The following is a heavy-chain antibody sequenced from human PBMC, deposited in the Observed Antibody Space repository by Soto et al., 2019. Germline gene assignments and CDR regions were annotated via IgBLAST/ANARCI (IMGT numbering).Heavy chain of an antibody. D-gene: IGHD2-15*01. Sequence: QVQLVQSGAEVKKPGASVKVSCKASGYTFTGYYMHWVRQAPGQGLEWLGWINPNSGGTNYAQKFQGWVTMTRDTSISTAYMELSRLRSDDTAVYYCVRCSGGSCYGDDAFDIWGQGTMVTVSS. CDR1: GYTFTGYY. V-gene: IGHV1-2*04. CDR2: INPNSGGT. CDR3: VRCSGGSCYGDDAFDI. J-gene: IGHJ3*02.